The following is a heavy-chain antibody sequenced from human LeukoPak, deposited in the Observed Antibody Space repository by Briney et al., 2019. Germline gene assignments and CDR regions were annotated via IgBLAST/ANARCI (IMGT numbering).Heavy chain of an antibody. V-gene: IGHV4-30-4*01. Sequence: SETLSLTCTVSGGSISSGDYYWSWIRQPPGKGLEWIGYIYYSGSTYYNPSLKSRVTISVDTSENQFSLKLSSVTAADTAVYYCARGGLTVAGTSGGKQNWFDPWGQGTLVTVSS. J-gene: IGHJ5*02. D-gene: IGHD6-19*01. CDR3: ARGGLTVAGTSGGKQNWFDP. CDR1: GGSISSGDYY. CDR2: IYYSGST.